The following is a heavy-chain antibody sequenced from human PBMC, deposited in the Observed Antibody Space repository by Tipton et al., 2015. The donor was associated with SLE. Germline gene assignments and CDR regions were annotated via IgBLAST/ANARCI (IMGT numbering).Heavy chain of an antibody. V-gene: IGHV3-30*02. J-gene: IGHJ4*02. CDR3: AKILSVAANKDSDD. CDR1: GFTFSSYG. D-gene: IGHD6-19*01. Sequence: SLRLSCAASGFTFSSYGMHWVRQAPGKGLAWVAFIRYDGSNKYYADSVKGRLTISRDNSKNTLYLQMTSLRAEDPAVYYCAKILSVAANKDSDDWAQGMLVT. CDR2: IRYDGSNK.